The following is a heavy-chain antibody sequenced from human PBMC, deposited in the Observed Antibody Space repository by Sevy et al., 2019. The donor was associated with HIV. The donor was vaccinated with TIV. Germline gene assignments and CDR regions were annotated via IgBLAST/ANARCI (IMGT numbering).Heavy chain of an antibody. CDR3: VRGGSIVAKPFDY. J-gene: IGHJ4*02. CDR1: GGSISSYY. V-gene: IGHV4-59*01. Sequence: SETLSLTCTVSGGSISSYYWSWIRQPPGKGLEWIGYIYYSGSTNYNPSLKSRVTISVDTSKNQFSLKLSSVTAVDTAVYYCVRGGSIVAKPFDYWGQGTLVTVSS. CDR2: IYYSGST. D-gene: IGHD5-12*01.